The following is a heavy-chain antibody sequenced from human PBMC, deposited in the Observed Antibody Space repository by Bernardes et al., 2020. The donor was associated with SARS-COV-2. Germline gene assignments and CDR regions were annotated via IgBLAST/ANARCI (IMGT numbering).Heavy chain of an antibody. V-gene: IGHV3-11*06. Sequence: GGSLRLSCAASGFTFSDYYMSWIRQAPGKGLEWVSYISSTSSYTNYADSVKGRFTISRDNAKNSLYLQMNSLRAEDTAVYYCARDLRTAMGMIFYYYGMDVWGQGTTVTVSS. CDR1: GFTFSDYY. J-gene: IGHJ6*02. CDR3: ARDLRTAMGMIFYYYGMDV. CDR2: ISSTSSYT. D-gene: IGHD5-18*01.